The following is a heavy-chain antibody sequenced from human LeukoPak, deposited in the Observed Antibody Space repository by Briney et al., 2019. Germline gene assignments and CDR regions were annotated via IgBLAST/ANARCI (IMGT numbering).Heavy chain of an antibody. Sequence: SVKVSCKASGGTFSSYATSWVRQAPGQGLEWMGGIIPIFGTANYAQKLQGRVTITADESTSTAYMELSSLRSEDTAVYYCARASSIAALYNWFDPWGQGTLVTVSS. CDR2: IIPIFGTA. D-gene: IGHD6-6*01. CDR3: ARASSIAALYNWFDP. CDR1: GGTFSSYA. J-gene: IGHJ5*02. V-gene: IGHV1-69*13.